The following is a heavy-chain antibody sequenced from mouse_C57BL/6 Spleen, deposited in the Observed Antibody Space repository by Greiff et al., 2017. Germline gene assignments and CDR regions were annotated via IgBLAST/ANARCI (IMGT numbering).Heavy chain of an antibody. Sequence: QVHVKQSGAELVRPGTSVKVSCKASGYAFTNYLIEWVKQRPGQGLEWIGVINPGSGGTNYNEKFKGKATLTADKSSSTAYMQLSSLTSEDSAVYFCARESSGPGAMDYWGQGTSVTVSS. D-gene: IGHD3-2*02. CDR3: ARESSGPGAMDY. V-gene: IGHV1-54*01. CDR1: GYAFTNYL. CDR2: INPGSGGT. J-gene: IGHJ4*01.